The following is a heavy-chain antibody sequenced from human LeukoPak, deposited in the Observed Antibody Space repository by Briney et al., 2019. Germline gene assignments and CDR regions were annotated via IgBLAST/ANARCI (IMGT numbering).Heavy chain of an antibody. CDR2: INPSGGST. J-gene: IGHJ3*02. CDR3: ARASLQGAFDI. CDR1: GYTFTGYY. V-gene: IGHV1-46*01. Sequence: ASVKVSCKASGYTFTGYYMHWVRQAPGQGLEWMGIINPSGGSTSYAQKFQGRVTMTRDTSTSTVYMELSSLRSEDTAVYYCARASLQGAFDIWGQGTMVTVSS.